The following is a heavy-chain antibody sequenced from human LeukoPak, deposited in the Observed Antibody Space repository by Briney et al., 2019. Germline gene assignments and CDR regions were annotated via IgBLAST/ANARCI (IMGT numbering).Heavy chain of an antibody. V-gene: IGHV3-23*01. CDR2: ISGPSSHT. CDR3: AKQVSGQWLTPDSG. CDR1: GFTFSGFA. Sequence: GGSLRLSCVASGFTFSGFAMIWVRQVPGKGLQWVSAISGPSSHTYYADSVGGRFTISRDNSRNTLYLQMNSLTVEDTAVYYCAKQVSGQWLTPDSGWGQGTLVTVSS. D-gene: IGHD6-19*01. J-gene: IGHJ4*02.